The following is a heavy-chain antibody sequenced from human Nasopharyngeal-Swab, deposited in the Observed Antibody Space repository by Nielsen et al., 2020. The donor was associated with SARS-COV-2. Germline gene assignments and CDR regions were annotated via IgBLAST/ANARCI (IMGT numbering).Heavy chain of an antibody. CDR1: GCTFSSYA. V-gene: IGHV1-69*06. J-gene: IGHJ6*02. D-gene: IGHD3-10*01. CDR3: ARSITMVRGVMYLDV. Sequence: SVKVSCQASGCTFSSYAISWVRQAPGQGLEWMGRIIPIFGTANYAQKFQGRVTITADKSTSTAYMELSRLRSEDTAVYYCARSITMVRGVMYLDVWGQGTTVTVSS. CDR2: IIPIFGTA.